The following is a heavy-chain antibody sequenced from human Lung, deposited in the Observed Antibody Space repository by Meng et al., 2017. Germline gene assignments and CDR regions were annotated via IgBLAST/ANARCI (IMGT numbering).Heavy chain of an antibody. CDR2: INHSGST. J-gene: IGHJ4*02. CDR1: GGSFSDYY. V-gene: IGHV4-34*01. Sequence: QVPVQPGGAGLLKPSETLSLTCVVSGGSFSDYYWSWIRQPPGKGLEWIGEINHSGSTNYNPSLESRATISVDTSQNNLSLKLSSVTAADSAVYYCARGPTTMAHDFDYWGQGTLVTVSS. CDR3: ARGPTTMAHDFDY. D-gene: IGHD4-11*01.